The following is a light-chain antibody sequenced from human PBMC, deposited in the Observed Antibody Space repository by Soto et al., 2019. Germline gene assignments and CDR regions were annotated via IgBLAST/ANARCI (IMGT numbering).Light chain of an antibody. CDR3: SSYTSSSTQVV. CDR1: SSDVGGYNY. Sequence: QSALTQPASVSGSPGQSIIISCTGSSSDVGGYNYVSWYQQHPGKAPKLMIYEVSNRPSGVSNRFSGSKSGNTASLTISGLQAEDEADYYCSSYTSSSTQVVFGGGTQLTVL. J-gene: IGLJ2*01. V-gene: IGLV2-14*01. CDR2: EVS.